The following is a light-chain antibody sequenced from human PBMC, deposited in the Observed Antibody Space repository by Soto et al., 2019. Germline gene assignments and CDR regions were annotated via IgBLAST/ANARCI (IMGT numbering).Light chain of an antibody. Sequence: DIKMYQSPSTLSVSIGDRVTLPCRASQNIGRWLAWYQQQPGTAPNLLIYHASNLLGGGPSTFSGGGSWTEFTLTISVFLQEDDGTYYCRQDKEFTPSTFRQGT. CDR2: HAS. CDR3: RQDKEFTPST. CDR1: QNIGRW. V-gene: IGKV1-5*01. J-gene: IGKJ1*01.